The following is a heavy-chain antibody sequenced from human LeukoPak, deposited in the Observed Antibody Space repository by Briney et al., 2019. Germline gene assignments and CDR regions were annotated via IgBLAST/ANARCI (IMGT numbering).Heavy chain of an antibody. D-gene: IGHD3-22*01. Sequence: ASVKVSCKASGYTFTGYYMHWVRQAPGQGLEWMGWINPNSGGTNYAQKFQGRVTMTRDTSISTAYMELSRLRSDDTAVYYCARDSYDSSGYYFVYWGQGTLVTVSS. CDR1: GYTFTGYY. V-gene: IGHV1-2*02. CDR2: INPNSGGT. CDR3: ARDSYDSSGYYFVY. J-gene: IGHJ4*02.